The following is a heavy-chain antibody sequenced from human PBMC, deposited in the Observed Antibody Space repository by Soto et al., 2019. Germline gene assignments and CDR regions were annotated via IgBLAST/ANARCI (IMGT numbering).Heavy chain of an antibody. J-gene: IGHJ5*02. CDR1: GGSFSGYY. CDR2: INHSGST. D-gene: IGHD4-4*01. Sequence: SETLSLTCAVYGGSFSGYYWSWIRQPPGKGLEWIGEINHSGSTNYNPSLKSRVTISVDTSKNQFSLKLSSVTAADTAVYYCARALKGLDYSNYAWFDPWGQGTLVTVSS. CDR3: ARALKGLDYSNYAWFDP. V-gene: IGHV4-34*01.